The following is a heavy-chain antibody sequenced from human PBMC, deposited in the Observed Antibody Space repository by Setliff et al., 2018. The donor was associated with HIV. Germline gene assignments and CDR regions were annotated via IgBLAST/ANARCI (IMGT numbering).Heavy chain of an antibody. CDR3: ARGPLYGYDRGYFDY. CDR2: INPSSGST. V-gene: IGHV1-46*01. D-gene: IGHD5-12*01. CDR1: GYTFTSYY. J-gene: IGHJ4*02. Sequence: ASVKVSCKASGYTFTSYYMHWVRQAPGQGLEWMGIINPSSGSTSYAQKFQGRVTMTRDTSTSTVYMEISSLTSEDTALYYCARGPLYGYDRGYFDYWGQGTLVTVSS.